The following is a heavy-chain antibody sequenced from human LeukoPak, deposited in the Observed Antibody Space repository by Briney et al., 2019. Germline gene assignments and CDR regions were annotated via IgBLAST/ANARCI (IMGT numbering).Heavy chain of an antibody. CDR3: ARIPSGDVDTAMVMYYHYGMDV. J-gene: IGHJ6*02. V-gene: IGHV1-69*02. CDR1: GGTFSSHT. D-gene: IGHD5-18*01. CDR2: IIPLFGIV. Sequence: SVKVSCKASGGTFSSHTISRVRQAPEQGLEWMGRIIPLFGIVNYAQKFQDRVTITADKSTSTAYMEVSSLRSEDTAVYYCARIPSGDVDTAMVMYYHYGMDVWGQGTTVTVSS.